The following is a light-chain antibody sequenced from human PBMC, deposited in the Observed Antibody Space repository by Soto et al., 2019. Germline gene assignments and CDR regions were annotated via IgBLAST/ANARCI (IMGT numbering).Light chain of an antibody. V-gene: IGKV3-15*01. CDR2: GAS. Sequence: EIVMTQSPATLSVSPGERATLSCRASQSVSSNLAWYQQKPGQAPRLLIYGASTRDTGITARFSGSGYGTDFTLNISSLHSEDFAVYYCQQYNNWPPWPFGHGTKVEIK. J-gene: IGKJ1*01. CDR1: QSVSSN. CDR3: QQYNNWPPWP.